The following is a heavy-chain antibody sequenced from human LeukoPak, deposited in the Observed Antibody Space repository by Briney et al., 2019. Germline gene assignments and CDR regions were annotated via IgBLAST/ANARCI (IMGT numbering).Heavy chain of an antibody. V-gene: IGHV4-4*07. CDR1: GGSISSYY. CDR2: IYTSGST. D-gene: IGHD3-3*01. Sequence: SETLSLTCTVSGGSISSYYWSWIRQPAGKGLEWIGRIYTSGSTNYNPSLKSRVTMSVDMSKNQFSLKLSSVTAADTAVYYCARDRDDFWSGYSYGMDVWGQGTTVTVSS. CDR3: ARDRDDFWSGYSYGMDV. J-gene: IGHJ6*02.